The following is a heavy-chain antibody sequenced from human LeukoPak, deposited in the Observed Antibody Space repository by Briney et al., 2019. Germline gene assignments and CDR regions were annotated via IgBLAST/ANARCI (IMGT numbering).Heavy chain of an antibody. CDR1: GFTFSSYA. CDR2: ISYDGSNK. Sequence: PGRSLRLSCAASGFTFSSYAMHWVRQAPGKGLEWVAVISYDGSNKYNADFVKGRFTISRDNSKNTLYLQMNSLRAEDTAVYYCARDRLSGEYEDYWGQGAVVTVSS. J-gene: IGHJ4*02. D-gene: IGHD4-17*01. CDR3: ARDRLSGEYEDY. V-gene: IGHV3-30*04.